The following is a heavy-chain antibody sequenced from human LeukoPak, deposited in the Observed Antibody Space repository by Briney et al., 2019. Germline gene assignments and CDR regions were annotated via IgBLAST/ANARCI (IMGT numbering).Heavy chain of an antibody. CDR3: ARHPVGSSSSGIDY. CDR2: IYYSGST. V-gene: IGHV4-39*01. Sequence: PSETLSLTCTVSGGSISSSSYYWGWIRQPPGKGLEWIGSIYYSGSTYYNPSLKSRVTISVDTSKNQFSLKLSSVTAADTAVYYCARHPVGSSSSGIDYWGQGTLVTVSS. D-gene: IGHD6-6*01. CDR1: GGSISSSSYY. J-gene: IGHJ4*02.